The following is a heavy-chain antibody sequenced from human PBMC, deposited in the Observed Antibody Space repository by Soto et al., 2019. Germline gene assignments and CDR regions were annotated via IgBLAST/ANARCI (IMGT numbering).Heavy chain of an antibody. Sequence: QVQLVQSGAEVKKPGSSVRVSCRSSGDTFSSNIVNWLRLAPGRGLEWMGRVIPVLTTTDYAQNFRGRVTISADRSTNTVYLDLSSRRSDDTAVYYCARRRYCGYDCYHKHYYGMDVWGQGSLVTVAS. CDR3: ARRRYCGYDCYHKHYYGMDV. CDR2: VIPVLTTT. V-gene: IGHV1-69*08. CDR1: GDTFSSNI. D-gene: IGHD2-21*02. J-gene: IGHJ6*02.